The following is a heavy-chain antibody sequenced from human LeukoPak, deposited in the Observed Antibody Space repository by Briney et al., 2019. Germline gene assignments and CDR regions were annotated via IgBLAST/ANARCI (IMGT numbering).Heavy chain of an antibody. Sequence: GGSLRLSCAASGFTFSNYAMNWVRQAPGKGLEWASSISSSSSYIYYADSVKGRFTISRDNAKNSLYLQMNSLRAEDTAVYYRARDVVDTAMVPDAFDIWGQGTMVTVSS. V-gene: IGHV3-21*01. D-gene: IGHD5-18*01. J-gene: IGHJ3*02. CDR3: ARDVVDTAMVPDAFDI. CDR1: GFTFSNYA. CDR2: ISSSSSYI.